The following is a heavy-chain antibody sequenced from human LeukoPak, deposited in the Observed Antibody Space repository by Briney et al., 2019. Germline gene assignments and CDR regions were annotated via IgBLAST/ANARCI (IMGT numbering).Heavy chain of an antibody. CDR2: ISGSGGST. D-gene: IGHD2-21*02. Sequence: GALRLSCAASGFTFSSYAMSWVRQAPGKGLEWVSAISGSGGSTYYADSVKGRFTISRDNSKNTLYLQMNSLRAEDTAVYYCAKDPTYCGGDCYSGYFDYWGQGTLVTVSS. CDR3: AKDPTYCGGDCYSGYFDY. J-gene: IGHJ4*02. CDR1: GFTFSSYA. V-gene: IGHV3-23*01.